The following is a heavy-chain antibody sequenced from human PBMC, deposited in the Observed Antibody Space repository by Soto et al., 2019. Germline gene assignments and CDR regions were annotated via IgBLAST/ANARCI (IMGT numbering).Heavy chain of an antibody. CDR1: GYSFTSYW. CDR3: ARRVGQQLITFDY. J-gene: IGHJ4*02. D-gene: IGHD6-13*01. Sequence: PRESLKISCKGSGYSFTSYWISWVRQMPGKGLEWMGRIDPSDSYTNYSPSFQGHVTISADKSISTAYLQWRSLKASDTAMYYCARRVGQQLITFDYWGQGTLVTVSS. V-gene: IGHV5-10-1*01. CDR2: IDPSDSYT.